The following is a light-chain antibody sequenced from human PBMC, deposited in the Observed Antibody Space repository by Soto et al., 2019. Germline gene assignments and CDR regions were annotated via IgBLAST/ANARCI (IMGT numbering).Light chain of an antibody. CDR3: QQSYSTPRYT. J-gene: IGKJ2*01. CDR1: QSIGPY. V-gene: IGKV1-39*01. CDR2: AAS. Sequence: DIQMTQSPSSLSASVGDRVAITCRASQSIGPYLNWYQPKPGKAPKVLIYAASSLQSGVPSRFSGSGSGTDFTLNISSLQPEDFATYDCQQSYSTPRYTFGQGTKLEIK.